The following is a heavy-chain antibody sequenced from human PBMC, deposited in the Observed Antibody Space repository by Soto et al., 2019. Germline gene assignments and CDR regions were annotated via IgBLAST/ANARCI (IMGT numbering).Heavy chain of an antibody. Sequence: QVQLVQSGAEVKKPGASVKVSCKASGYTFTSYAMHWVRQAPGQRLEWMGWINAGNGNTKYSQKFQGRVTITRDTSASTAYMELSSLRSEDTAVYYCARPIVGATKVGAFDIWGQGTMVTVSS. CDR2: INAGNGNT. V-gene: IGHV1-3*01. CDR1: GYTFTSYA. CDR3: ARPIVGATKVGAFDI. D-gene: IGHD1-26*01. J-gene: IGHJ3*02.